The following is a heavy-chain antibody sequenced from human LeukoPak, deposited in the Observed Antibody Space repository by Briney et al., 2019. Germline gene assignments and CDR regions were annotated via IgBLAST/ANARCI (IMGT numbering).Heavy chain of an antibody. Sequence: SETLSLTCAVYGGSFSGYYWSWIRQPPGKGLEWIGEINHSGSTNYNPSLKSRVTISVDTSKNQFSLKLSSVTAADPAVYYCASAGAGLYYYDSSGYSFDYWGQGTLVTVSS. CDR1: GGSFSGYY. V-gene: IGHV4-34*01. D-gene: IGHD3-22*01. CDR3: ASAGAGLYYYDSSGYSFDY. J-gene: IGHJ4*02. CDR2: INHSGST.